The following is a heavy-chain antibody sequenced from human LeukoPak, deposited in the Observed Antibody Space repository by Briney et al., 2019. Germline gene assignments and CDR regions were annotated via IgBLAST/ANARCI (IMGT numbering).Heavy chain of an antibody. CDR3: ARGRDDCSSTSCYTWGIYYYYYYMDV. CDR2: IYYSEST. Sequence: SETVSLTCTVSGGSISSYDWSWIRQPPGKGLEWIGYIYYSESTNYNPSLKSRVTISVDTSKNQFSLKLSSVTAADTAVYYCARGRDDCSSTSCYTWGIYYYYYYMDVWGKGTTVTVSS. CDR1: GGSISSYD. J-gene: IGHJ6*03. V-gene: IGHV4-59*01. D-gene: IGHD2-2*02.